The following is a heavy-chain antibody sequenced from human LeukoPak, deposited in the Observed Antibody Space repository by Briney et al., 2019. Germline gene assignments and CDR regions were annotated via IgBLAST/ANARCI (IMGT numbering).Heavy chain of an antibody. CDR3: TRGLKGNYYSGSGTYRWFAP. Sequence: ASVKVSCKASGYTFTNYDVNWVRQATGQGLEWMGWMNPKSNNRGYAQKFQGRVTITTDTSISTAYMELSSLRSDDTAVYYCTRGLKGNYYSGSGTYRWFAPWGQGTLVTVSS. CDR1: GYTFTNYD. CDR2: MNPKSNNR. J-gene: IGHJ5*02. V-gene: IGHV1-8*03. D-gene: IGHD3-10*01.